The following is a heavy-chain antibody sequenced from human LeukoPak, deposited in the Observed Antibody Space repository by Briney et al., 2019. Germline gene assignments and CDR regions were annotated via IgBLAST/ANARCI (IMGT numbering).Heavy chain of an antibody. J-gene: IGHJ5*02. CDR1: GFTFSTYG. CDR2: IRYDGSNK. V-gene: IGHV3-30*02. D-gene: IGHD3-10*01. Sequence: GGSLRLSCAASGFTFSTYGMHWVRQAPGKGLEWVAFIRYDGSNKYYADSVKGRFTISRDNSKNTLYLQMSSLRAEDTAVYYCAKARRSGGITMVRGVKDRGWFDPWGQGTLVTVSS. CDR3: AKARRSGGITMVRGVKDRGWFDP.